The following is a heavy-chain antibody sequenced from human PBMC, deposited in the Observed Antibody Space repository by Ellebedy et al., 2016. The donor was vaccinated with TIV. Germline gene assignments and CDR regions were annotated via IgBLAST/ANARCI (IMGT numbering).Heavy chain of an antibody. Sequence: MPSETLSLTCTVSGGSISSYYWSWIRQPPGKGLEWIGYIYYSGSTNYNPSLKSRVTISVDTSKNQFSLKLSSVTAADTAVYYCARHSARIWGSYRYPDHYFDYWGQGTLVTVSS. J-gene: IGHJ4*02. CDR3: ARHSARIWGSYRYPDHYFDY. D-gene: IGHD3-16*02. V-gene: IGHV4-59*08. CDR2: IYYSGST. CDR1: GGSISSYY.